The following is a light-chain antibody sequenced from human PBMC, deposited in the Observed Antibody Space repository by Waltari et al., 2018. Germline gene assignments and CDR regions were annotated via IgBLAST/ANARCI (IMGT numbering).Light chain of an antibody. CDR2: AAS. J-gene: IGKJ3*01. V-gene: IGKV1-16*02. CDR1: QGIGSS. CDR3: QQYKNYPFT. Sequence: DIQMTQSPSSLSASVGDRVTITCRASQGIGSSLAWFQQQPGKAPKSLIYAASSLQRGVPSKXSGSXXXXXXTXTISSLQPEDFATYYCQQYKNYPFTFGPGTKVDFK.